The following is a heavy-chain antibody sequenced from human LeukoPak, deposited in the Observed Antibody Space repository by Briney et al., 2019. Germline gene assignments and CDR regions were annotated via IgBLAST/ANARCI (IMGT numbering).Heavy chain of an antibody. CDR3: ARRGHSTSWYPDY. V-gene: IGHV3-20*04. D-gene: IGHD6-13*01. J-gene: IGHJ4*02. Sequence: PGGSLRLSCAASGFTLGDYGMSWVRQAPGKGLGWVSGINSIGASTGYADSVKGRFTISRDNAKNSLYLQMDSLRADYTALYYCARRGHSTSWYPDYWGQGTLVTVSS. CDR2: INSIGAST. CDR1: GFTLGDYG.